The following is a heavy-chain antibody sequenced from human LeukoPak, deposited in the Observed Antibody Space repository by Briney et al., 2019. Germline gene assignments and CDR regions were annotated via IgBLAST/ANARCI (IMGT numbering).Heavy chain of an antibody. CDR1: GGSISSYY. CDR3: ARHFDPGVTVYNWFDP. D-gene: IGHD4-23*01. Sequence: SETLSLTCTVAGGSISSYYWSWIRQPPGKGLEWIGYMYYSGSTNYNPSLKSRVTISVDTSTNQFSLKLSSVTAADTAMYYCARHFDPGVTVYNWFDPWGPGTPVTPSS. CDR2: MYYSGST. J-gene: IGHJ5*02. V-gene: IGHV4-59*08.